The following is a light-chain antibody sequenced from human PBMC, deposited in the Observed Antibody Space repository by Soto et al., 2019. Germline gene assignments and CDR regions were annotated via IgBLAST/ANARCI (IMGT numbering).Light chain of an antibody. CDR3: QQYGSSPLYT. CDR2: GAS. CDR1: QSVSSSY. V-gene: IGKV3-20*01. Sequence: EIVLTQSPGTLSLSPGERVTLSCRASQSVSSSYFAWYQQKPGQPPRLLIYGASSRASGIPDRFTGSGSGTDLTLTISRLEPEDFAVYYCQQYGSSPLYTFGQGTKLEIK. J-gene: IGKJ2*01.